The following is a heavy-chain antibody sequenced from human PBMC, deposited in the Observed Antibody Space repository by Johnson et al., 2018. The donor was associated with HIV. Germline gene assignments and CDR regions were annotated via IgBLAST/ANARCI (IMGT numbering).Heavy chain of an antibody. CDR2: VSYDGSNK. V-gene: IGHV3-30*18. D-gene: IGHD3-22*01. Sequence: QVQLVESGGGLVQPGRSLRLSCAASGFTFSNYGMHWVRQAPGKGLEWVAVVSYDGSNKYYADSVKGRFTISRDNSKNTLYLQMNSLRAEDTSLYYCAKQGQSSGYYYVYTFDIWGQGTMVTVSS. J-gene: IGHJ3*02. CDR1: GFTFSNYG. CDR3: AKQGQSSGYYYVYTFDI.